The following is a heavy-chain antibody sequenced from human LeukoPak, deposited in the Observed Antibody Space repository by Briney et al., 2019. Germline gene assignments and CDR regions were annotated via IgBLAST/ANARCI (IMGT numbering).Heavy chain of an antibody. CDR2: IIPIFGTA. V-gene: IGHV1-69*05. D-gene: IGHD1-7*01. CDR3: AREELLEGSSTPYFDY. J-gene: IGHJ4*02. Sequence: ASVKVSCKASGGTFSSYAISWVRQAPGQGLEWMGGIIPIFGTANYAQKFQGRVTITTDESTSTAYMELSSLRSEDTAVYYCAREELLEGSSTPYFDYWGQGTLVTVSS. CDR1: GGTFSSYA.